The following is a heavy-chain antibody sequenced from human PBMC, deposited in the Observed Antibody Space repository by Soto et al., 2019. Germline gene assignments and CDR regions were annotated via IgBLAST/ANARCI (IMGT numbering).Heavy chain of an antibody. CDR2: ISYDGSNK. J-gene: IGHJ5*02. Sequence: GGSLRLSCAASGFTFSSYAMHWVRQAPGKGLEWVAVISYDGSNKYYADSVKGRFTISRDNSKNTLYLQMNSLRAEDTAVYYCAYLPSYYYDTRSNHIDPWGQGTLVTVSS. CDR3: AYLPSYYYDTRSNHIDP. D-gene: IGHD3-22*01. CDR1: GFTFSSYA. V-gene: IGHV3-30-3*01.